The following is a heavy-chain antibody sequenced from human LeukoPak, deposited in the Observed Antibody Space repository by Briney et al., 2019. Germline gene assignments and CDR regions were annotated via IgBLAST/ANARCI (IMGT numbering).Heavy chain of an antibody. Sequence: SETLSLTCTVSGGSISSDLYYWNWIRQPAGKGREWIGLFYNTERTNFNPSLKSRVTISADTPKNQFSLKLRSVTAADTAVYYCARGDLKSDWFDPWGQGTLVIVST. D-gene: IGHD3-3*01. CDR2: FYNTERT. J-gene: IGHJ5*02. V-gene: IGHV4-61*02. CDR1: GGSISSDLYY. CDR3: ARGDLKSDWFDP.